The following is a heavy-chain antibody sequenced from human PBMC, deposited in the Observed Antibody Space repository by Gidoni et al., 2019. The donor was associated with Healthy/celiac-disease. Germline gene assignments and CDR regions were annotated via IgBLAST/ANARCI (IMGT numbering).Heavy chain of an antibody. Sequence: QVQLQQWGAGLLKPSETLSLTCAVYGGSFSGSYWSWLRQPPGKGLEGIGEINHSGSTNYNPSLKSRVTISVDTSKNQFSLKRSSVTAADTAVYYCASLGYCSGGSCYRYWGQGTLVTVSS. CDR1: GGSFSGSY. CDR3: ASLGYCSGGSCYRY. CDR2: INHSGST. V-gene: IGHV4-34*01. D-gene: IGHD2-15*01. J-gene: IGHJ4*02.